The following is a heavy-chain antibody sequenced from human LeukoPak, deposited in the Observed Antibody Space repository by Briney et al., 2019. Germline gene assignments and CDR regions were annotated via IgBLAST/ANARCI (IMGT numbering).Heavy chain of an antibody. CDR1: GYTFTSYG. CDR3: AREAPSAGYCRSTSCYLGWFDP. D-gene: IGHD2-2*01. Sequence: ASVKVSCKASGYTFTSYGISWVRQAPGQGLEWMGWISAYNGNTNYAQKRQGRVTMTTDTSTSTAYMELRRLRSGDTAVYYCAREAPSAGYCRSTSCYLGWFDPWGQGTLVTVSS. V-gene: IGHV1-18*01. J-gene: IGHJ5*02. CDR2: ISAYNGNT.